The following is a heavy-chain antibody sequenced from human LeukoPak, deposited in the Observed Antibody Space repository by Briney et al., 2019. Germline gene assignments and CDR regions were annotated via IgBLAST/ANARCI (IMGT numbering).Heavy chain of an antibody. CDR3: ARVREATTAPFFDC. CDR1: GDSISSGDYY. V-gene: IGHV4-31*03. D-gene: IGHD4-11*01. CDR2: IYYSGST. Sequence: SETLSLTCTVSGDSISSGDYYWTWIRQHPGKGLEWIGCIYYSGSTYYNLSLKSRVIISADTSKNHFSLKLSSVTAADTAVYYCARVREATTAPFFDCWGQGILVTVSS. J-gene: IGHJ4*02.